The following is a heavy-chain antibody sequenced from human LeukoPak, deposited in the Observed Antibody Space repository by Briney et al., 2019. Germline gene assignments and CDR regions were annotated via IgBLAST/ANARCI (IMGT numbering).Heavy chain of an antibody. CDR2: IYSGGST. J-gene: IGHJ6*02. CDR1: GFTFSSKY. V-gene: IGHV3-53*01. D-gene: IGHD3-16*01. CDR3: ARGTVWRLGSYGLDV. Sequence: GGSLRLSCVASGFTFSSKYMSWVRQAPGKGLEWVSVIYSGGSTYYGESVKGGFTISRDNSKNTVYLQMNALRAEDSAVYYCARGTVWRLGSYGLDVWGQGTTVTVSS.